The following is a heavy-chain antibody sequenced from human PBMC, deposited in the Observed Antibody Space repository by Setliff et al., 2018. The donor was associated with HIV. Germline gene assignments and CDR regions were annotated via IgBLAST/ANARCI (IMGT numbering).Heavy chain of an antibody. CDR1: GYAITSGFY. J-gene: IGHJ6*02. D-gene: IGHD3-22*01. CDR3: ARDPYYYDSSGYYYPSRYGMDA. CDR2: INHDRTT. Sequence: PSETLSLTCAVSGYAITSGFYWGWIRQPPGKGLEWIGSINHDRTTNYNPSLKSRVTMSVDTSKNQFSLTLSSVTAADTAVYYCARDPYYYDSSGYYYPSRYGMDAWGQGTTVTVSS. V-gene: IGHV4-38-2*02.